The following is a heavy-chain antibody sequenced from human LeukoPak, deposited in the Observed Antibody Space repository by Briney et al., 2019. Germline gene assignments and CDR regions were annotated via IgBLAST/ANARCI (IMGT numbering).Heavy chain of an antibody. CDR2: IIPIFGTA. Sequence: SVKVSCKASGGTFSSYAISWVRQAHGQGLELMGRIIPIFGTANYAQKFQGRVTITTDESTSTAYMELSSLRSEDTAVYYCSRYDSSGYYYSWGQGTLVTVSS. CDR3: SRYDSSGYYYS. V-gene: IGHV1-69*05. J-gene: IGHJ5*02. CDR1: GGTFSSYA. D-gene: IGHD3-22*01.